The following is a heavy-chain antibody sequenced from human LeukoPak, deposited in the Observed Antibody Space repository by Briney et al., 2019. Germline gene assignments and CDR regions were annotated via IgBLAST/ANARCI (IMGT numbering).Heavy chain of an antibody. V-gene: IGHV3-21*01. CDR1: GFTLSSYS. Sequence: GGSLRLSCAASGFTLSSYSMNWVRQAPGKGLEWVSSISSSSSYIYYADSVKGRFTISRDNAKNSLYLQMNSLRAEDTAVYYCARDDFNDVGYFDYWGQGTQVTVSS. CDR2: ISSSSSYI. J-gene: IGHJ4*02. CDR3: ARDDFNDVGYFDY. D-gene: IGHD1-1*01.